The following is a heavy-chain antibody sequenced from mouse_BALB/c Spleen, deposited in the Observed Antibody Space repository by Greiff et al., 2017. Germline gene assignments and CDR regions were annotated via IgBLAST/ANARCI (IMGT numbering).Heavy chain of an antibody. J-gene: IGHJ4*01. CDR3: AREGYGYDYAMDY. CDR1: GFSLTGYG. Sequence: VQLQQSGPGLVAPSQSLSITCTVSGFSLTGYGVNWVRQPPGKGLEWLGMIWGDGSTDYNSALKSRLSISKDNSKSQVFLKMNSLQTDDTARYYCAREGYGYDYAMDYWGQGTSVTVSS. D-gene: IGHD2-2*01. CDR2: IWGDGST. V-gene: IGHV2-6-7*01.